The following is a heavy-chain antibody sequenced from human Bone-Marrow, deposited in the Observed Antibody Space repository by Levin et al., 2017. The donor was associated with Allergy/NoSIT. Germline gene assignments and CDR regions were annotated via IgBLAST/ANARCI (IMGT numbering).Heavy chain of an antibody. V-gene: IGHV3-43*01. CDR1: GFTFNDYT. Sequence: GGSLRLSCAASGFTFNDYTMHWVRQAPQRGLEWVSLISLDASTTYYADSVRGRFTISRDNSKNALYLQMNSLTTEDTALYYCAKDLSPRIAVTGNIEYWGQGTLVTVSS. CDR2: ISLDASTT. CDR3: AKDLSPRIAVTGNIEY. D-gene: IGHD6-19*01. J-gene: IGHJ4*02.